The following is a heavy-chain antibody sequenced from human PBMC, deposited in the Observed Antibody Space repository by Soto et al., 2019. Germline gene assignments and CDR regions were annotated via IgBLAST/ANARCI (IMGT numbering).Heavy chain of an antibody. CDR3: ARGLSGSSYSPLHY. CDR2: IGGTDGGT. Sequence: GGSLRLSCAASGFTFDSYAMSWVRQAPGKGLEWVSVIGGTDGGTYYADSVKGRFTISRDNSKNTLYLHMNSLRAEDTALYSCARGLSGSSYSPLHYWGQGILVTVSS. CDR1: GFTFDSYA. J-gene: IGHJ4*02. V-gene: IGHV3-23*01. D-gene: IGHD3-10*01.